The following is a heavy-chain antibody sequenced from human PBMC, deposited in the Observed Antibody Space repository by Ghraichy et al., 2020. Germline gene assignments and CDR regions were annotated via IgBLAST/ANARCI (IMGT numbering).Heavy chain of an antibody. CDR1: GGSFSGYY. D-gene: IGHD5-18*01. Sequence: SETLSLTCAVYGGSFSGYYWSWIRQPPGKGLEWIGEINHSGSTNYNPSLKSRVTISVDTSKNQFSLKLSSVTAADTAVYYCASVDTAMVNRYWGQGTLVTVSS. V-gene: IGHV4-34*01. CDR2: INHSGST. CDR3: ASVDTAMVNRY. J-gene: IGHJ4*02.